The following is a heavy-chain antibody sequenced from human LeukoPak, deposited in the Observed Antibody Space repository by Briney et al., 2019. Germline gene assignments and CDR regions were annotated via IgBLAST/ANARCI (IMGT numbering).Heavy chain of an antibody. V-gene: IGHV3-66*01. CDR1: GFTVSSNY. Sequence: GGSLRLSCAASGFTVSSNYMSWVRQAPGKGLEWVSVIYSGGSTYYADSVKGRFTISRDNSKNTLHLQMNSLRAEDTAVYYCAKGAMHYYDSSGYNYFDYWGQGTLVTVSS. D-gene: IGHD3-22*01. CDR3: AKGAMHYYDSSGYNYFDY. J-gene: IGHJ4*02. CDR2: IYSGGST.